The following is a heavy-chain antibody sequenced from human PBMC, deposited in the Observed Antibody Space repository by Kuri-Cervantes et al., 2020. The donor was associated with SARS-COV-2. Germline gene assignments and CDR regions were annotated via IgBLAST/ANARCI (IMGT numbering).Heavy chain of an antibody. CDR1: GGSINNYY. CDR2: IYDSANT. Sequence: SETLSLTCTVSGGSINNYYWSWIRQPPGKGLEWIGYIYDSANTNYNTSLRSRVTMSVDTSKNQFSLKLTSVTAADTAVYFCARVWVCSYGVLDYWGQGTMVTVSS. CDR3: ARVWVCSYGVLDY. J-gene: IGHJ4*02. D-gene: IGHD5-18*01. V-gene: IGHV4-59*01.